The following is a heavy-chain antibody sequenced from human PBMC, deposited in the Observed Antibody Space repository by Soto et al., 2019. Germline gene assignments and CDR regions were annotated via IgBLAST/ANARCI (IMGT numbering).Heavy chain of an antibody. CDR3: VRVVAIPGYPDN. CDR2: IVPIVDTS. J-gene: IGHJ4*02. Sequence: QVQLVQSGAEVRQPASSVKVSCKTSGGTFSSYAISWVRQAPGQGLEWMGGIVPIVDTSTYAQKFQGRVTITADESRSTGYMELSSLRSDDTAVYYCVRVVAIPGYPDNWGQGTLSPFPQ. CDR1: GGTFSSYA. V-gene: IGHV1-69*12. D-gene: IGHD5-12*01.